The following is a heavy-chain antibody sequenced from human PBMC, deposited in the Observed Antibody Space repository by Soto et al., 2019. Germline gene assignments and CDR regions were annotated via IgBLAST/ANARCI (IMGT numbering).Heavy chain of an antibody. CDR2: IDPSDSYT. J-gene: IGHJ3*02. Sequence: PGETLKISCKGSGYSFTSYWISWVRQMPGKGLEWMGRIDPSDSYTNYSPSFQGHVTISADKSISTAYLQWSSLKDSDTAMYYCARRLGYCSSTSCSDAFDIWGQGIMVTVSS. V-gene: IGHV5-10-1*01. CDR3: ARRLGYCSSTSCSDAFDI. D-gene: IGHD2-2*01. CDR1: GYSFTSYW.